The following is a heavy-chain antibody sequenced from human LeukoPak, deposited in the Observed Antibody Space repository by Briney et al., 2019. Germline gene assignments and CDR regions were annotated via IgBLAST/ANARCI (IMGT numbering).Heavy chain of an antibody. J-gene: IGHJ4*02. D-gene: IGHD3-22*01. CDR2: ISSSSSAI. V-gene: IGHV3-48*04. Sequence: PGGSLRLSCAASGFTFSTYSMNWVRQAPGKGLEWVPYISSSSSAIYYADSVKGRLTVSRDNTKNSLYLQMNSLRAEDTAVYYCARDRRYYYASSGYVDYWGQGTLVTVSS. CDR3: ARDRRYYYASSGYVDY. CDR1: GFTFSTYS.